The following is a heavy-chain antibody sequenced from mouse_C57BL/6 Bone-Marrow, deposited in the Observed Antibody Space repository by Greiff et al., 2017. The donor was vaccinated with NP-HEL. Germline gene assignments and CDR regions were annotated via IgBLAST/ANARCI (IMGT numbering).Heavy chain of an antibody. D-gene: IGHD1-1*01. Sequence: VQLQQSGAELVRPGASVKLSCKASGYTFTSYGISWVKQRTGQGLEWIGEIYPRSGNTYYNEKFKGKATLTADKSSSTAYMELRSLTSEDSAVYFCARHHYCSSRYYAMDYWGQGTSVTVSS. CDR1: GYTFTSYG. V-gene: IGHV1-81*01. CDR2: IYPRSGNT. CDR3: ARHHYCSSRYYAMDY. J-gene: IGHJ4*01.